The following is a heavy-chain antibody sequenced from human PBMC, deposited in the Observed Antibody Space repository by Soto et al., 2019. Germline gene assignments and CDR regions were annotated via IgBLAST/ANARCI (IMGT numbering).Heavy chain of an antibody. CDR2: IYSGGDT. Sequence: PGGSLRLSCAASGFTVSSHYMSWVRQAPGKGLEWVSFIYSGGDTYYADSVKGRFTISRDNSKNTLYLQMNSLRVEDTAFYYCAGDCSGGSCYPALGAWDQGTLVTVSS. D-gene: IGHD2-15*01. CDR1: GFTVSSHY. J-gene: IGHJ5*02. CDR3: AGDCSGGSCYPALGA. V-gene: IGHV3-53*01.